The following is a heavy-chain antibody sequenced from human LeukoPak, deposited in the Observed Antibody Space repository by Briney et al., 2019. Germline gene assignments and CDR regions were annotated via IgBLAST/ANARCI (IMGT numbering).Heavy chain of an antibody. J-gene: IGHJ3*02. CDR1: GFTFDDYA. CDR2: ISWNSGSI. Sequence: GGSLRLSCAASGFTFDDYAMHWVRQAPGKGLEWVSGISWNSGSIGYADSVKGRFTISRDNAQNSLYLQMNSLRAEDSSVYYCARPTTVTTISADAFDIWGQGTMVTVSS. CDR3: ARPTTVTTISADAFDI. V-gene: IGHV3-9*01. D-gene: IGHD4-17*01.